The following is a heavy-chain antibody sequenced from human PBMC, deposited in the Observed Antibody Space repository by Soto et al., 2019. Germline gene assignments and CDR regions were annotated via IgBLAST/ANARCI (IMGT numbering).Heavy chain of an antibody. V-gene: IGHV2-5*02. Sequence: QITLKESGPTLVKPALTLTLTCTFSGFSLSTSGVGVGWIRQPPGKALEWLALIYWDDDKRYSPSLKSRLTITKDTSKNQVVLTMTNMDPVDTATYYCAHTLWFGEPADAFDIWGQGTMVTVSS. CDR2: IYWDDDK. CDR3: AHTLWFGEPADAFDI. J-gene: IGHJ3*02. CDR1: GFSLSTSGVG. D-gene: IGHD3-10*01.